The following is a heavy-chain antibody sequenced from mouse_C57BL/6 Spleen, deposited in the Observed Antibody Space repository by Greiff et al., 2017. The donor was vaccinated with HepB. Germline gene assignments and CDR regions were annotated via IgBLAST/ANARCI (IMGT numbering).Heavy chain of an antibody. J-gene: IGHJ4*01. CDR3: ARSRDYSNYLYYAMDY. V-gene: IGHV1-80*01. D-gene: IGHD2-5*01. CDR2: IYPGDGDT. Sequence: QVQLQQSGAELVKPGASVKISCKASGYAFSSYWMNWVKQRPGKGLEWIGQIYPGDGDTNYNGKFKGKATLTADKSSSTAYMQLSSLTSEDSAVYFCARSRDYSNYLYYAMDYWGQGTSVTVSS. CDR1: GYAFSSYW.